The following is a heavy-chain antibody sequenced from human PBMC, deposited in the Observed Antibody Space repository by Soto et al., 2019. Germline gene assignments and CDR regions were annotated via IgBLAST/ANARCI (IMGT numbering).Heavy chain of an antibody. Sequence: EVQLLESGGGLVQPGGSLRLSCAASGITISNYPMSWVRQAPGKGLDWVSGISGSGERTYYADSAKGRFTISKDISKNSLSLQLDNLGGEDTAVYFCVKDDGGYPSTAPHWGQGTLVTVSS. CDR1: GITISNYP. CDR2: ISGSGERT. V-gene: IGHV3-23*01. J-gene: IGHJ1*01. CDR3: VKDDGGYPSTAPH. D-gene: IGHD3-22*01.